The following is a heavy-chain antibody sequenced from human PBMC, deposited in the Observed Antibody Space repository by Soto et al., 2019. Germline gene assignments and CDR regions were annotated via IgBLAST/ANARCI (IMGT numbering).Heavy chain of an antibody. CDR3: ASDLDDSSGYPFFDY. CDR2: IWYDGSNK. D-gene: IGHD3-22*01. CDR1: GFTFSSYG. V-gene: IGHV3-33*01. Sequence: PGGSLRLSCAASGFTFSSYGMHWVRQAPGKGLEWVAVIWYDGSNKYYADSVKGRFTISRDNSKNTLYLQMNSLRAEDTAVYYCASDLDDSSGYPFFDYWGQGTLVTVSS. J-gene: IGHJ4*02.